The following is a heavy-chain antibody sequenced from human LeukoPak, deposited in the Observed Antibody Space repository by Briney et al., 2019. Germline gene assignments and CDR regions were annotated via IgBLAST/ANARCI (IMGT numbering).Heavy chain of an antibody. CDR1: GYTFTSYD. V-gene: IGHV1-8*01. CDR3: ARALAGTAELDV. CDR2: MNPNNGNT. J-gene: IGHJ6*04. D-gene: IGHD1-1*01. Sequence: GASVKVSCKASGYTFTSYDIHWVRQATGQGLEWMGRMNPNNGNTGDAQKFQGRVTMTRDPSISTAYMELSSLGSEDTGVYFCARALAGTAELDVWGKGTTVTVSS.